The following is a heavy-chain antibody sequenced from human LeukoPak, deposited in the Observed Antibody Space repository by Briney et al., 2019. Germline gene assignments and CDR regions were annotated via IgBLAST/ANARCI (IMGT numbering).Heavy chain of an antibody. J-gene: IGHJ1*01. D-gene: IGHD6-19*01. CDR1: GGTFSSYA. CDR2: IIPIFGTA. CDR3: ARDPYSSGWSQYFQH. Sequence: ASVKVSCKASGGTFSSYAISWVRQAPGQGLEWMGGIIPIFGTANYAQKFQGRVTITADESTSTAYMELGSLRSEDTAVYYCARDPYSSGWSQYFQHWGQGTLVTVSS. V-gene: IGHV1-69*13.